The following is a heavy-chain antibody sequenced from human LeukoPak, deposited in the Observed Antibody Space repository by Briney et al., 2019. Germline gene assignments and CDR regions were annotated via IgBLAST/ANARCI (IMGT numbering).Heavy chain of an antibody. Sequence: GSLRLSCAASGFTFSSYGMHWVRQAPGKGLEWVAVISYDGSNKYYAGSVKGRFTISRDNSKNTLYLQMNSLRAEDTAVYYCAKDGYYYDSSGHDYWGQGTLVTVSS. V-gene: IGHV3-30*18. CDR1: GFTFSSYG. CDR2: ISYDGSNK. D-gene: IGHD3-22*01. CDR3: AKDGYYYDSSGHDY. J-gene: IGHJ4*02.